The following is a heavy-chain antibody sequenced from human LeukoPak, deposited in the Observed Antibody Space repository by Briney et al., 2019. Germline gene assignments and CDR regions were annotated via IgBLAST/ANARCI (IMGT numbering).Heavy chain of an antibody. V-gene: IGHV3-30*18. J-gene: IGHJ3*02. Sequence: GGSLRLSCAASGFTFSSYGMHWVRQAPGKGLEWVAVISYDGSNKYYADSVRGRFTISRDNSKNTLYLQMNSLRAEDTAVYYCAKTPFLWFGEFDAFDIWGQGTMVTVSS. D-gene: IGHD3-10*01. CDR3: AKTPFLWFGEFDAFDI. CDR1: GFTFSSYG. CDR2: ISYDGSNK.